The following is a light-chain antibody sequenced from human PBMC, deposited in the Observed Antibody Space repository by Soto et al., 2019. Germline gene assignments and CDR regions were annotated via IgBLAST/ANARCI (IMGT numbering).Light chain of an antibody. CDR3: QQYNNWPRT. V-gene: IGKV3-15*01. J-gene: IGKJ1*01. CDR2: GAS. Sequence: EIVMTQSPATLSVSTGERATLSCRASQSVSSNLAWYQQRPGQAPRLLIFGASTRVTAIPARFSGSGSGTEFTLTISSLQSEDFAVYYCQQYNNWPRTFGQGTKV. CDR1: QSVSSN.